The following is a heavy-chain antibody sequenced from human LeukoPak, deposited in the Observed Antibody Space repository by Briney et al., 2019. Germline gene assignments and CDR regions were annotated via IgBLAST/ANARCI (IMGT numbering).Heavy chain of an antibody. V-gene: IGHV3-23*01. D-gene: IGHD6-19*01. J-gene: IGHJ3*02. CDR1: GFTFSSYD. Sequence: GRSLRLSCAASGFTFSSYDMSWVRQAPGKGLEWVSAISGSGGSTYYADSVKGRFTISRDNSKNTLYLQMNSLRAEDTAVYYCAKPVRIAVALDAFDIWGQGTMVTVSS. CDR3: AKPVRIAVALDAFDI. CDR2: ISGSGGST.